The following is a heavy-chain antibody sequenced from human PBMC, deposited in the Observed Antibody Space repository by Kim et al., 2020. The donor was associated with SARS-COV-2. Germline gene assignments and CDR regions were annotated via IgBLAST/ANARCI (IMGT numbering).Heavy chain of an antibody. CDR2: ISSSSTTK. J-gene: IGHJ4*01. V-gene: IGHV3-48*02. Sequence: GGSLRLSCAASGFTFSRYSMNWVRQAPGKGLEWVSYISSSSTTKYYADSVKGRFTISRDNAKTSVYLQMNSLRDEDTAVYYCARGATVTTIAGEGDYWG. D-gene: IGHD4-17*01. CDR1: GFTFSRYS. CDR3: ARGATVTTIAGEGDY.